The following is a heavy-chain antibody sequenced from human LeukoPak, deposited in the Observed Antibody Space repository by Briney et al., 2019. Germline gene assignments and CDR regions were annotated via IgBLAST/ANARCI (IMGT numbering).Heavy chain of an antibody. CDR3: AKIPFDY. Sequence: PGGSLILSCVASGFTFSTHSMSWVRLAPGGGLEWVSAIGGSDGSTYYADSVKDRLTISRDNSKYTLYLQMNSLRAEDTDVYYCAKIPFDYWGQGTLVTVSS. J-gene: IGHJ4*02. CDR2: IGGSDGST. V-gene: IGHV3-23*01. CDR1: GFTFSTHS.